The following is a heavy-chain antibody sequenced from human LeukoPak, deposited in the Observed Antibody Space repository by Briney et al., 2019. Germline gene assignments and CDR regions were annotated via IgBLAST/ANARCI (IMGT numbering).Heavy chain of an antibody. Sequence: GGSLRLSCAASGFTFSSYGMHWVRQAPGKGLEWVAVISYDGSNKYYADSVKGRFTISRDNSKNTLYLQMNSLRAEDTAVYYCAKLYYYDSSGYYGTDSLDAFDIRGQGTMVTVSS. J-gene: IGHJ3*02. D-gene: IGHD3-22*01. CDR3: AKLYYYDSSGYYGTDSLDAFDI. V-gene: IGHV3-30*18. CDR2: ISYDGSNK. CDR1: GFTFSSYG.